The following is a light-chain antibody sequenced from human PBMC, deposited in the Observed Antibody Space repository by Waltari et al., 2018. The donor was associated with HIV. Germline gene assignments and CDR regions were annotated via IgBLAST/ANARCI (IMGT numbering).Light chain of an antibody. V-gene: IGLV2-23*02. CDR3: CAYAGSTTYVI. CDR2: EVS. J-gene: IGLJ2*01. CDR1: SSDVGGYNL. Sequence: QSALTQPASVSGSPGQSITISCTGTSSDVGGYNLVSWYQQHPGKAPKLMIYEVSKRPSGVSHRCSGSRSGNSASLTISGLQAEDEADYYGCAYAGSTTYVIFGGGTKLTVL.